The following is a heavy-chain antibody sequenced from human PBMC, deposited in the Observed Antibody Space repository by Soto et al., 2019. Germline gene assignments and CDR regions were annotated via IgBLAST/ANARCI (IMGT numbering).Heavy chain of an antibody. Sequence: ASVKVSCKASGYTFTSYAMHWVRQAPGQRLEWMGWINAGNGNTKYSQKFQGRVTITRDTSASTAYMELSSLRSEDTAVYYCASSSHRPGYSYGQPYYYYGMDVWGQGTTVTVSS. J-gene: IGHJ6*02. CDR2: INAGNGNT. V-gene: IGHV1-3*01. D-gene: IGHD5-18*01. CDR1: GYTFTSYA. CDR3: ASSSHRPGYSYGQPYYYYGMDV.